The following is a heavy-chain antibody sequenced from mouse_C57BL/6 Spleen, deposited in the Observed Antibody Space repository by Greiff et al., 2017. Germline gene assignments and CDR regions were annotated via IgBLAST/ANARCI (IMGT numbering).Heavy chain of an antibody. Sequence: VQLQQSGPELVKPGASVKISCKASGYTFTDYYMNWVKQSHGQSLEWIGDINPNNGGTSYNQKFKGKATLTVDKSSSTAYMELRSLTSEDSAVYYCASITTVLATRFDYWGQGTTLTVSS. V-gene: IGHV1-26*01. CDR3: ASITTVLATRFDY. CDR1: GYTFTDYY. J-gene: IGHJ2*01. D-gene: IGHD1-1*01. CDR2: INPNNGGT.